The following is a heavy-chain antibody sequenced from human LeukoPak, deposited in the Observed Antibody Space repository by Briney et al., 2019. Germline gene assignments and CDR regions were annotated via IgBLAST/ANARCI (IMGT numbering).Heavy chain of an antibody. J-gene: IGHJ5*02. CDR3: AKGLRGTRPYWFDP. CDR2: IRYDGSNK. CDR1: GFTFSSYG. D-gene: IGHD3-16*01. Sequence: GGSLRLSCAASGFTFSSYGMHWVRQAPGKGLEWVAFIRYDGSNKYYADSVKGRFTISRDNSKNTLYLQMNSLRAEDTAVYYCAKGLRGTRPYWFDPWGQGTLVTVSS. V-gene: IGHV3-30*02.